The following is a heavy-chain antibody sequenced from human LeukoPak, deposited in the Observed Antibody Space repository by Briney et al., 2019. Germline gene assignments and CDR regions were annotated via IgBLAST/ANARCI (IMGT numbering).Heavy chain of an antibody. CDR2: INWNGGST. CDR3: VRDYVWGTSEFDY. V-gene: IGHV3-20*04. J-gene: IGHJ4*02. D-gene: IGHD3-16*01. CDR1: GFTFDDYG. Sequence: GGSLRLSCAASGFTFDDYGMSWVRQAPGKGLEWVSGINWNGGSTGYADSVKGRFTISRDNAKNSLFLQMNSLRAEDTAIYYCVRDYVWGTSEFDYWGQGILVTVSS.